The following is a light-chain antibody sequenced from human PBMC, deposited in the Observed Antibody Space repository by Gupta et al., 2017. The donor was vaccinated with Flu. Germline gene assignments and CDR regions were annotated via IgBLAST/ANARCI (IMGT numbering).Light chain of an antibody. CDR3: QQVNSFPIT. CDR1: QDISTG. J-gene: IGKJ5*01. Sequence: DIQMTQSPSSLSASVGDRITITCRASQDISTGVAWYQQRPEKAPKSLIYDASTLQSGVPSMFSGGGSGTDFTLTITSLQPEDFATYYCQQVNSFPITFGQGTLLDIK. V-gene: IGKV1D-16*01. CDR2: DAS.